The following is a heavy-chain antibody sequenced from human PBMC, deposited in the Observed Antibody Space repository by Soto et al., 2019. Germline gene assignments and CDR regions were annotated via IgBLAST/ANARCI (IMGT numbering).Heavy chain of an antibody. D-gene: IGHD1-7*01. V-gene: IGHV2-5*02. CDR3: AGWNYESGLDV. CDR2: IYWDEDK. CDR1: GFSLNTNGMG. J-gene: IGHJ6*02. Sequence: QITLKESGPTLVRPTQTLTLTCSFSGFSLNTNGMGVGWIRQPPGKALEWLAFIYWDEDKRYSPSLKTRLTVTTDTSENEVVLTLTNLDPWDTGTYYCAGWNYESGLDVWGQGTTVTVSS.